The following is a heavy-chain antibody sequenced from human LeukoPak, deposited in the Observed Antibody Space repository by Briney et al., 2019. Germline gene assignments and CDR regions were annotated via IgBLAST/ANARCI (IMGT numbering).Heavy chain of an antibody. CDR3: AREEEVMGGSYHFDY. D-gene: IGHD1-26*01. J-gene: IGHJ4*02. Sequence: GGSLRLSCAASGFTFGSYAMHWVRQAPGKGLEWVAVISYDGSNKYYADSVKGRFTISRDNSKNTLYLQMNSLRAEDTAVYYCAREEEVMGGSYHFDYWGQGTLVTVSS. CDR1: GFTFGSYA. V-gene: IGHV3-30-3*01. CDR2: ISYDGSNK.